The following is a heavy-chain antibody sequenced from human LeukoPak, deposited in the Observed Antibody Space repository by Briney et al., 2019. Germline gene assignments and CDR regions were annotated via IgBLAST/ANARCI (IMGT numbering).Heavy chain of an antibody. J-gene: IGHJ3*02. V-gene: IGHV3-7*01. CDR1: GFTLSSYW. CDR2: IKQDGSEK. Sequence: GGSLRLSCAASGFTLSSYWMSWVRQAPGKRLEWVANIKQDGSEKYYVDSVKGRFTISRDNAKDSLYLQMNSLRAEDTAVYYCARDLSSRGYTYGTPAFAFDIWGQGTMVTVSS. CDR3: ARDLSSRGYTYGTPAFAFDI. D-gene: IGHD5-18*01.